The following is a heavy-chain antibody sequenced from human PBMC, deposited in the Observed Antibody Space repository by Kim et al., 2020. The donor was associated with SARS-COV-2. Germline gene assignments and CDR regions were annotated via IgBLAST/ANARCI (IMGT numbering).Heavy chain of an antibody. Sequence: GGSLRLSCVASGFTFSSYGMHWVRQAPGKGLEWVAVIWYDGSNKYYADSVKGRFTISRDNSKNTLYLQMNSLRAEDTAVYYCASTRVPARYYGMDVWGQGTTVTVSS. D-gene: IGHD2-2*01. J-gene: IGHJ6*02. CDR3: ASTRVPARYYGMDV. CDR1: GFTFSSYG. V-gene: IGHV3-33*01. CDR2: IWYDGSNK.